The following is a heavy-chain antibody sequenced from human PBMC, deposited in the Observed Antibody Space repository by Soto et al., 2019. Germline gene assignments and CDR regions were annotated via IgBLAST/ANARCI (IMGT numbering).Heavy chain of an antibody. Sequence: LRLSCAASGFTFSTYSINWVRQAPGKGLEWVSSISSRSDIYYADSVKGRFTISRDNAKNSVSLQMNSLRAEDTAVYYCAREYTAWPLAYGLDVWGQGTTVTVSS. CDR2: ISSRSDI. V-gene: IGHV3-21*01. CDR1: GFTFSTYS. D-gene: IGHD2-2*02. CDR3: AREYTAWPLAYGLDV. J-gene: IGHJ6*02.